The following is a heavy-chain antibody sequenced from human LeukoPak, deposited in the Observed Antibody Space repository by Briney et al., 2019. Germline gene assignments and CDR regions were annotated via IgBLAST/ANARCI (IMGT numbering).Heavy chain of an antibody. J-gene: IGHJ4*02. V-gene: IGHV3-33*01. Sequence: GGSLRLSCAASGFTFSSYGIHWVRQAPGKGLEWVAVIWYDGSNKYYADSVKGRFTISRDNSKNTLYLQMNSLRAEDTAVYCCTRDRRDYDILTGFDYWGQGTLVTVSS. CDR1: GFTFSSYG. CDR2: IWYDGSNK. D-gene: IGHD3-9*01. CDR3: TRDRRDYDILTGFDY.